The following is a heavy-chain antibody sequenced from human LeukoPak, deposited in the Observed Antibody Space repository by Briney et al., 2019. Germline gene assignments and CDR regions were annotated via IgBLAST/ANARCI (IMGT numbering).Heavy chain of an antibody. J-gene: IGHJ3*02. D-gene: IGHD3-10*01. CDR1: GGTFSSYA. V-gene: IGHV1-69*13. CDR2: IIPIFGTA. CDR3: ALWFGENAFDI. Sequence: SVKVSCKASGGTFSSYAISWVRQAPGQGLEWMGGIIPIFGTANYAQKFQGRVTITADESTSAAYMELSSLRSEDTAVYYCALWFGENAFDIWGQGTMVTVSS.